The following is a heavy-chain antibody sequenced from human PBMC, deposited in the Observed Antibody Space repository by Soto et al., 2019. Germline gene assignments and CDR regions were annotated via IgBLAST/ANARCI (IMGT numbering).Heavy chain of an antibody. V-gene: IGHV3-20*04. CDR3: ARDRWRGGSSWYGY. J-gene: IGHJ4*02. Sequence: EVQLVESGGGVVRPGGSLRLSCAASGFTFDDHAMSWVRQAPGKGLEWVSGINWSGGVTGYLNSVKGRFTISRDNAKNSLYLKMNSLRVEDTALYYGARDRWRGGSSWYGYWGQGTLVTVSS. D-gene: IGHD6-13*01. CDR2: INWSGGVT. CDR1: GFTFDDHA.